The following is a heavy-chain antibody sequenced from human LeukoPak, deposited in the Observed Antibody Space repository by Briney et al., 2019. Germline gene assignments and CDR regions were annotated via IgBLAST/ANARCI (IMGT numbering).Heavy chain of an antibody. CDR1: GFTFSRYD. CDR3: AGAGSETQWRAFDF. J-gene: IGHJ4*02. Sequence: GGSLRLSCAASGFTFSRYDMHWVRQATGKGLEWVSGIGTAGDTYYAGSVKGRFTISRENAKNSLYLQMNSLTAGDTAVYYCAGAGSETQWRAFDFWGQGALVTVSS. CDR2: IGTAGDT. V-gene: IGHV3-13*01. D-gene: IGHD6-19*01.